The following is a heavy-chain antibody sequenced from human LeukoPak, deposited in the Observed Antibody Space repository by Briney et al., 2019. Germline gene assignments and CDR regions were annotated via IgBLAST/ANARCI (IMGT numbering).Heavy chain of an antibody. CDR2: TYYRSKWYN. D-gene: IGHD2-2*02. CDR3: ARDGDIVVVPAAIRGDSFDY. V-gene: IGHV6-1*01. CDR1: GDSVSSNSAA. J-gene: IGHJ4*02. Sequence: SQTLSLTCAISGDSVSSNSAAWNWIRQSPSRGLEWLGRTYYRSKWYNDYAVSVKSRITINPDTSKNQFSLQLNSVTPEDTAVYYCARDGDIVVVPAAIRGDSFDYWGQGTLVTVSS.